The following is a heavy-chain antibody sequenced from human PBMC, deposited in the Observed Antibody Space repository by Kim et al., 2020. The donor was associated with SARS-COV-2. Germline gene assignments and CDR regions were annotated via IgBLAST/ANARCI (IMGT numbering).Heavy chain of an antibody. J-gene: IGHJ6*02. CDR1: GFIFSDFY. D-gene: IGHD3-3*02. CDR3: ATTHFYGLYV. Sequence: GGYLRLSCAASGFIFSDFYMSWMRQAPGKGLEWISVINTGGSKSSHADPVKGRFTTSRDNSKNALYLQMNSLRADDTAVYYCATTHFYGLYVWGQRTTVT. CDR2: INTGGSKS. V-gene: IGHV3-11*01.